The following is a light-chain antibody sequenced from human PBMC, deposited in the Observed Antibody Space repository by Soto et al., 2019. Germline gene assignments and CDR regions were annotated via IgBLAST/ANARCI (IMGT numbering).Light chain of an antibody. CDR1: QSIGSY. V-gene: IGKV3-11*01. J-gene: IGKJ4*01. CDR3: QQRSDWPTPT. Sequence: EIALTQSPATLYLSPGERATLSCRASQSIGSYLAWYEQVAGQAPRLLIYDASNRATGIPVRFSGTGSGTDFPLTISSLEPEDFAVYYCQQRSDWPTPTFGGGTKVEIK. CDR2: DAS.